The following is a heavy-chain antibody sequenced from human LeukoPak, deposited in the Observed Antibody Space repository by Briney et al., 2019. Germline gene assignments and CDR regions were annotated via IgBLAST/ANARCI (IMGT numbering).Heavy chain of an antibody. V-gene: IGHV3-23*01. CDR1: GGSISSSSYY. J-gene: IGHJ4*02. CDR2: ISGSGGST. CDR3: AKGLQFSYFDY. D-gene: IGHD5-24*01. Sequence: PSETLSLTCTVSGGSISSSSYYWGWIRQAPGKGLEWVSAISGSGGSTYYADSVKGRFTISRDNSKNTLYLQMNSLRAEDTAVYYCAKGLQFSYFDYWGQGTLVTVSS.